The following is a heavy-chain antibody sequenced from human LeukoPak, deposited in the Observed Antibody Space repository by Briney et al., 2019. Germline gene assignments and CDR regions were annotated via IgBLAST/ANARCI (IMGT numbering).Heavy chain of an antibody. Sequence: GGSLRLSCSASGFPFSSYAMHWVRQASGKGLEYVSAISDSGGSTYYADSVKGRFTISRDNSKNTLYPQMSSLRAEDTAVYFCVRGYSFGPYGMDVWGQGTTVTVSS. CDR1: GFPFSSYA. V-gene: IGHV3-64D*09. J-gene: IGHJ6*02. D-gene: IGHD2-15*01. CDR3: VRGYSFGPYGMDV. CDR2: ISDSGGST.